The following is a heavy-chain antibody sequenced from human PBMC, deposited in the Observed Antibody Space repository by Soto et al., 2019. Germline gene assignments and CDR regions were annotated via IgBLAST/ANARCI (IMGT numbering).Heavy chain of an antibody. Sequence: LRLSCAASGFTFSSYGIHWVRQAPGKGLEWVAVISYDGSNKYYADSVRGRFTISRDNSKNTLYLQMNSLRTEDTAVYYCAKIRQTFYYYGMDVWGQGTTVTV. V-gene: IGHV3-30*18. CDR1: GFTFSSYG. CDR3: AKIRQTFYYYGMDV. J-gene: IGHJ6*02. CDR2: ISYDGSNK. D-gene: IGHD3-16*01.